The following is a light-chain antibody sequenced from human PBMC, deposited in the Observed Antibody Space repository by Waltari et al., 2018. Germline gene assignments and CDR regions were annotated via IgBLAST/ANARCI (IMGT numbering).Light chain of an antibody. Sequence: QSVLTQPPSASGTPGQRVAVPCSGSTPNIGRSYFSWYQPPPGTAPKLPIFKSNQRPSGVPDRFSGSKSGTSASLAISGLHSEDEGVYFCAAWDDRLSAVVFGGGTQLTVL. CDR1: TPNIGRSY. J-gene: IGLJ2*01. V-gene: IGLV1-47*01. CDR2: KSN. CDR3: AAWDDRLSAVV.